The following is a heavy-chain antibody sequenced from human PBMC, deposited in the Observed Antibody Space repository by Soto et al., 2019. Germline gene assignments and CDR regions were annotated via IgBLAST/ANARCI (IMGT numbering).Heavy chain of an antibody. CDR1: GGCFKVYY. J-gene: IGHJ3*02. Sequence: PSETTSLTCAVYGGCFKVYYCTWTRQTPGKGLEWIGEISHSGTTNYKPSLKSRVTISADPSKKQFSLNLTSVTAADSGVYYCARGECSSVYCFTRWALDIWGQGTVVTVSS. CDR2: ISHSGTT. V-gene: IGHV4-34*01. D-gene: IGHD2-2*01. CDR3: ARGECSSVYCFTRWALDI.